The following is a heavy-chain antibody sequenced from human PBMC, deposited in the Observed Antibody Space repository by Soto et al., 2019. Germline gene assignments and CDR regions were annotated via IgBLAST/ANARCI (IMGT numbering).Heavy chain of an antibody. D-gene: IGHD3-3*01. CDR2: INPATGAA. J-gene: IGHJ3*02. CDR3: ARGGGVGVAGSAAFEM. CDR1: GYPVTAYY. Sequence: QLHLVQSGAVVKKPGASVTVSCSASGYPVTAYYMHWVRQAPGRGLEWMGGINPATGAAKYTQTFQGRVPMTRDTSTSTVFMELSGLPSEDPAVFYCARGGGVGVAGSAAFEMWGQGTLVTVSS. V-gene: IGHV1-2*02.